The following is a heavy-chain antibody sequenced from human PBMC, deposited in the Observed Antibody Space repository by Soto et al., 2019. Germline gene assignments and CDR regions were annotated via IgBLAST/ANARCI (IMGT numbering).Heavy chain of an antibody. CDR1: GGTFSSYT. CDR2: IIPVHGIA. J-gene: IGHJ6*02. CDR3: ARDLSVPGYDSSGYYFSRPYFGMDV. Sequence: ASVKVSCKASGGTFSSYTISWVRQAPGQGLEWMGRIIPVHGIANYSQKFQGRVTITRDTSASTAYMELSSLRSEDTAVYYCARDLSVPGYDSSGYYFSRPYFGMDVWGQGTTVTVSS. V-gene: IGHV1-69*04. D-gene: IGHD3-22*01.